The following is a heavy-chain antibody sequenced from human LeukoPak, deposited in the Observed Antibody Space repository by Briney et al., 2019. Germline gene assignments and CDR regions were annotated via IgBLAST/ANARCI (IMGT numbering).Heavy chain of an antibody. J-gene: IGHJ6*02. CDR1: GFTFSSYW. D-gene: IGHD3-10*01. CDR3: ARDYGSGFFPLEEGMGV. V-gene: IGHV3-7*05. CDR2: IKQDGSEK. Sequence: AGGSLRLSCAASGFTFSSYWMSWVRQAPGKGLEWVANIKQDGSEKYYVDSVKGRFTISRDNAKNSLYLQMNSLRAEDTAVYYCARDYGSGFFPLEEGMGVWGQGTTVTVSS.